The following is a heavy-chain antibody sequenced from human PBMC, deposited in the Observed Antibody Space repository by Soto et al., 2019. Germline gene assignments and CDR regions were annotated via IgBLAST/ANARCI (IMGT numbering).Heavy chain of an antibody. CDR1: GVSIGSHF. CDR2: IYHTVNT. J-gene: IGHJ3*02. V-gene: IGHV4-59*11. D-gene: IGHD2-15*01. Sequence: PSEPLSLTSSVSGVSIGSHFWCWIRQAPGKGAELVGYIYHTVNTNYNPALKSRVTISMDTSKNQLSLQLTSVTAADTAVYYCARLQYTVVTALDIWGQGTMVTVSS. CDR3: ARLQYTVVTALDI.